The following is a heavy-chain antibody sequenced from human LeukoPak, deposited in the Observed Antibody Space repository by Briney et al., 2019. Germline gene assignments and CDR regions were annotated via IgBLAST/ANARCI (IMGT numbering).Heavy chain of an antibody. CDR1: GYSFTSYW. V-gene: IGHV5-51*01. D-gene: IGHD3-10*01. CDR3: ARPQGSGFDYYYYYMDV. Sequence: GESLKISCKGSGYSFTSYWIGWVRQMPGKGLEWMGIIYPGDSDTRYSPSFQGQVTISADKSISTAYLQWSSLKASDTAVYYCARPQGSGFDYYYYYMDVWGKGTTVTVSS. J-gene: IGHJ6*03. CDR2: IYPGDSDT.